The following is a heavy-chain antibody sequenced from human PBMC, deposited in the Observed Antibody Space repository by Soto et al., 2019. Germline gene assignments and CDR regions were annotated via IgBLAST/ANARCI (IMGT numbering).Heavy chain of an antibody. V-gene: IGHV1-2*02. CDR3: ARGGCTDGACTYYFDY. CDR1: GYTFTEYY. CDR2: INPSSGAT. Sequence: GASVKVSCKASGYTFTEYYIHWVRQAPGQGLEWMGWINPSSGATKSAQRFQGSVTMTRDTSITTAYMELTRLTSDDTAVYYCARGGCTDGACTYYFDYWGQGTLVTVS. D-gene: IGHD2-8*01. J-gene: IGHJ4*02.